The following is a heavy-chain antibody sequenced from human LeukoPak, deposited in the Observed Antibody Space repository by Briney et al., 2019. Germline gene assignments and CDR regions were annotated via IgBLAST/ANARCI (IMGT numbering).Heavy chain of an antibody. Sequence: GGSLRPSCAASGFTLRGYGMHWVRQAPGKGLEWVAVISYDGNDEYYADSVKGRFTISRDNSKNTLYLQMNSLRAEDTAVYYCASLGIAAARRYLDDFDIWGQGTMVTVSS. J-gene: IGHJ3*02. CDR1: GFTLRGYG. CDR2: ISYDGNDE. CDR3: ASLGIAAARRYLDDFDI. D-gene: IGHD6-13*01. V-gene: IGHV3-30*03.